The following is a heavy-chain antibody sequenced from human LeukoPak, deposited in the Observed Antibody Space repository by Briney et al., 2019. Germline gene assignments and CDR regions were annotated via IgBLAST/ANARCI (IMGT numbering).Heavy chain of an antibody. D-gene: IGHD2-15*01. J-gene: IGHJ4*02. V-gene: IGHV3-11*05. CDR3: ARDGIKGYCSGGGCGDY. CDR2: VSTSSTYT. CDR1: AFTFSDYY. Sequence: GGSLGLSCAASAFTFSDYYMSGIRQAPGKGLEWTTYVSTSSTYTSYADSVKGRFTISRDNAKNSLYLQMNSLRAEDTAVYYCARDGIKGYCSGGGCGDYWGQGTLVTVSS.